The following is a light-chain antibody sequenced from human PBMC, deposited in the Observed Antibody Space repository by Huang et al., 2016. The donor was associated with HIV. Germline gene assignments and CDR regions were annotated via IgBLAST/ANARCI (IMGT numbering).Light chain of an antibody. CDR1: QSVNNN. J-gene: IGKJ1*01. CDR3: QQYIDWPGT. CDR2: GAS. V-gene: IGKV3-15*01. Sequence: DIVMTQSPVTLSVSPGERATLSCRASQSVNNNLAWYQQIPGQAPRLVIKGASTRATGIPARFSGSGSGTEFTLTISSLQSEDFAVYYCQQYIDWPGTFGQGTKVEIK.